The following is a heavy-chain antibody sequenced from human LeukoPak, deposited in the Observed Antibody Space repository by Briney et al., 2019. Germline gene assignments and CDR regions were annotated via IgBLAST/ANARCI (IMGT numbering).Heavy chain of an antibody. CDR1: GGSISSGGYY. CDR2: IYHSGST. J-gene: IGHJ5*02. Sequence: SETLSLTCTVSGGSISSGGYYWSWIRQPPGKGLEWIGYIYHSGSTYYNPSLKSRVTISVDRSKNQFSLKLSSVTAADTAVYYCARVGGGYCSSTSCGWFDPWGQGTLVIVSS. CDR3: ARVGGGYCSSTSCGWFDP. D-gene: IGHD2-2*03. V-gene: IGHV4-30-2*01.